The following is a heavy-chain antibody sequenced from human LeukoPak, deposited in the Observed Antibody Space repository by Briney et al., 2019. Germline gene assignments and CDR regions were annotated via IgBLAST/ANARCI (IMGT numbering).Heavy chain of an antibody. CDR2: INPNSGGT. CDR3: ARHNYYDFWSGYLGY. D-gene: IGHD3-3*01. CDR1: GYTFTGYY. V-gene: IGHV1-2*06. J-gene: IGHJ4*02. Sequence: GASVKVSCTASGYTFTGYYMHWVRQAPGQGLEWMGRINPNSGGTNYAQKFQGRVTMTRDTSISTAYMELSRLRSDDTAVYYCARHNYYDFWSGYLGYWGQGTLVTVSS.